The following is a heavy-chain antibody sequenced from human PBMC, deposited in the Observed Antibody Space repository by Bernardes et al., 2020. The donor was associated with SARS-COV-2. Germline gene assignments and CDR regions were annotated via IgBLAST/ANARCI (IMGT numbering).Heavy chain of an antibody. CDR1: GFIFDGYG. CDR2: ISGNGGST. CDR3: SRVRSVNGMDV. D-gene: IGHD3-3*01. Sequence: GGSLRLSCAASGFIFDGYGMSWVRQAPGKGLEWVSAISGNGGSTCYADSVKGRVTISRDNAKKSLDLQMNSLRAEDTAVYYCSRVRSVNGMDVSGQGTTVTVSS. J-gene: IGHJ6*02. V-gene: IGHV3-20*04.